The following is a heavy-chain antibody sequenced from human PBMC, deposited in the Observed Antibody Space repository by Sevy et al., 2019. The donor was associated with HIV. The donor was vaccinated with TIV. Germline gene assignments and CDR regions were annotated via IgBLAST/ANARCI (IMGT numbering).Heavy chain of an antibody. V-gene: IGHV3-48*03. CDR3: ARDLPPSATTVPHFDR. Sequence: GGSLRLSCAASGFSFGSYEMNWVRQAPGKGLEWVSYISHSGSTISYSDSVRGRFTISRDNARNSLYLQMNSLRAEDTAVYYCARDLPPSATTVPHFDRWGQGTLVTVSS. D-gene: IGHD4-17*01. J-gene: IGHJ4*02. CDR2: ISHSGSTI. CDR1: GFSFGSYE.